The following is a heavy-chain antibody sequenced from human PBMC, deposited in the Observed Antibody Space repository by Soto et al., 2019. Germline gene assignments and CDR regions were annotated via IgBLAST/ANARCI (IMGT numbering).Heavy chain of an antibody. CDR1: GFTFSSYG. Sequence: QVQLVESGGGVVQPGRSLRLSCAASGFTFSSYGMHWVRQAPGKGLEWVAVISYDGSDKYYADSLKGRFTISRDNSKNTLYLQMTSLRAEDTAVYYCAKDPVVLMVYTIPYFDYWGQGTLVTVSS. J-gene: IGHJ4*02. V-gene: IGHV3-30*18. CDR2: ISYDGSDK. CDR3: AKDPVVLMVYTIPYFDY. D-gene: IGHD2-8*01.